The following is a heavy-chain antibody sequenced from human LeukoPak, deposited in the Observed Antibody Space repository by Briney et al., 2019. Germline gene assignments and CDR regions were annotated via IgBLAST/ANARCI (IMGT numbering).Heavy chain of an antibody. J-gene: IGHJ4*02. CDR3: ARDLAVQLWAFLDY. Sequence: GGSLRLSCAASGLTFSSYWMHWVRQAPGKGLVWVSRINGDGSTTNYADSVKGRFTISRDNAKNSLYLQMNSLRAEDTAVYYCARDLAVQLWAFLDYWGQGTLVTVSS. CDR1: GLTFSSYW. D-gene: IGHD5-18*01. V-gene: IGHV3-74*01. CDR2: INGDGSTT.